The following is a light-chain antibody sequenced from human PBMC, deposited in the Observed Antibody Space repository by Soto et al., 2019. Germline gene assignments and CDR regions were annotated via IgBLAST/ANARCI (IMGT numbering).Light chain of an antibody. J-gene: IGKJ1*01. Sequence: DIQLTQSPSFLSASVGDGVTITCRASQRISNYLAWYQQKPGKAPKLLIYAASTLQSGVPSRFSGSGSGTEFTLTISNLQPEDFATYYCQQLNSYPRTFGQGTKVEIK. CDR1: QRISNY. V-gene: IGKV1-9*01. CDR2: AAS. CDR3: QQLNSYPRT.